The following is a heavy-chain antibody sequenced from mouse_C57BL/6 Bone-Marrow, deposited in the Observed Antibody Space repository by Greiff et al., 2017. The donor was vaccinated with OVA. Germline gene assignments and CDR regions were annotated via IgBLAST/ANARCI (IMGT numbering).Heavy chain of an antibody. V-gene: IGHV5-6*01. CDR3: AGGNLASYGFAY. CDR1: GFTFTSYG. Sequence: EVKLLESGGDLVKPGGSLKLSCAASGFTFTSYGMSWVRQTPDQRLEWVATISSGGSYTYYQDSVKGRATISRDNAKNTLYLHMSSLTSEDTAMYYCAGGNLASYGFAYWGQGTLVTVSA. J-gene: IGHJ3*01. CDR2: ISSGGSYT. D-gene: IGHD2-1*01.